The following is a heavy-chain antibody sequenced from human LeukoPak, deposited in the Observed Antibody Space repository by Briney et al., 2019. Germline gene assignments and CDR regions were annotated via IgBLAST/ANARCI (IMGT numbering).Heavy chain of an antibody. J-gene: IGHJ5*02. D-gene: IGHD5-18*01. V-gene: IGHV3-21*01. CDR1: GFTFSSYS. CDR3: ARGRRRGTAMVSNWFDP. Sequence: GGSLRLSCAASGFTFSSYSMNWVRQAPGKGLEWVSSISSSSSYIYYADSVKGRFTISRDNAKNSLYLQMNSLRAEDTAVYYCARGRRRGTAMVSNWFDPWGQGTLVTVSS. CDR2: ISSSSSYI.